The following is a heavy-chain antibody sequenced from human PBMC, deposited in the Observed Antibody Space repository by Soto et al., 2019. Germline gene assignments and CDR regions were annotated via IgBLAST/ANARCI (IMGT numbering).Heavy chain of an antibody. D-gene: IGHD3-3*01. CDR2: IVVGSGNT. CDR1: GFTFTSSA. Sequence: SVKVSCKASGFTFTSSAVQWVRQARGQRLEWIGWIVVGSGNTNYAQKFQERVTITRDMSTSTAYMELSSLRSEDTAVYYCAAATIFGVVMDYYYYYGMDVWGQGTTVTVSS. V-gene: IGHV1-58*01. J-gene: IGHJ6*02. CDR3: AAATIFGVVMDYYYYYGMDV.